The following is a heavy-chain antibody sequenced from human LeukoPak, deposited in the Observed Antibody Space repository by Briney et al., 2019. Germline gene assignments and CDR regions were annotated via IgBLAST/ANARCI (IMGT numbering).Heavy chain of an antibody. V-gene: IGHV4-39*01. CDR3: ARLGGQRWLTGFDGDYYYMDV. D-gene: IGHD6-19*01. CDR1: GGSISSHNYY. Sequence: SETLSLTCTVSGGSISSHNYYWGWIRQPPGKGLEWIGSIYYSGDTYYDPSLKSRVTIFADTSENEFSLDVSSVTAADTAVYYCARLGGQRWLTGFDGDYYYMDVWGKGTTVTVSS. CDR2: IYYSGDT. J-gene: IGHJ6*03.